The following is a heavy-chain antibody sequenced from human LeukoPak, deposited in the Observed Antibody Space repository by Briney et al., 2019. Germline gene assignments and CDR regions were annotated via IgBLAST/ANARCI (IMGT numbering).Heavy chain of an antibody. D-gene: IGHD3-22*01. CDR3: ARLGYYDSSGYYGDY. CDR1: GGSISRSRYY. Sequence: SETLSLTCTVSGGSISRSRYYWGWIGQPPGKGLEWIGSIYYSGSTYYNPSLKSRVTISVDTSKNQFSLKLSSVTAADTAVYYCARLGYYDSSGYYGDYWGQGTLVTVSS. CDR2: IYYSGST. J-gene: IGHJ4*02. V-gene: IGHV4-39*01.